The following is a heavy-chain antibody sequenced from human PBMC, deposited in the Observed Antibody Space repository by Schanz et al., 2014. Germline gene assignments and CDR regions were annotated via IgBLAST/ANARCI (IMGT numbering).Heavy chain of an antibody. CDR3: ARYGFRKFGVVYGLAV. CDR2: VSSYDTTV. V-gene: IGHV3-11*01. CDR1: GFTFADYY. D-gene: IGHD3-3*01. J-gene: IGHJ6*02. Sequence: PGGSLILSCAGSGFTFADYYMTWIRQAPGKGLEWISYVSSYDTTVSYADSVKGRFTISRDNAKNSVYLQMNSLRVEDTAVYYCARYGFRKFGVVYGLAVWGQGTTVTVS.